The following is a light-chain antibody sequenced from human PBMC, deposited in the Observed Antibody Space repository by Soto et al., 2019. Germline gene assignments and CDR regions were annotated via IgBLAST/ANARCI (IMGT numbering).Light chain of an antibody. J-gene: IGKJ1*01. CDR2: KAS. Sequence: DIQMTQSPSTLSGSVGNRVTITYRDSQTISSWLAWYQQKTGKAPKLLIYKASTLKSGVPSRFSGSGSGTDFTLTISRLEPEDFAVYYCQQYGRSPWTFGQGTKVDIK. CDR1: QTISSW. V-gene: IGKV1-5*03. CDR3: QQYGRSPWT.